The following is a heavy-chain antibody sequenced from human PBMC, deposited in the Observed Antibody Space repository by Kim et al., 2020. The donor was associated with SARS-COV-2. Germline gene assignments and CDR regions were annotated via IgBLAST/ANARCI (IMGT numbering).Heavy chain of an antibody. CDR2: IIPIFGTA. V-gene: IGHV1-69*13. CDR3: ASKGLRFLDLDY. CDR1: GGTFSSYA. Sequence: SVKVSCKASGGTFSSYAISWVRQAPGQGLEWMGGIIPIFGTANYAQKFQGRVTITADESTSTAYMELGSLRSEDTAVYYCASKGLRFLDLDYWGQGTLVTVSS. D-gene: IGHD3-16*01. J-gene: IGHJ4*02.